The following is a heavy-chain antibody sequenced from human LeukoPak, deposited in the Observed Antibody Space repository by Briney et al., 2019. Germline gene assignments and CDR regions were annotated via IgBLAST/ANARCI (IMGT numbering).Heavy chain of an antibody. CDR3: ARARSAAGNFDY. CDR2: IYYSGST. Sequence: PSETLSPTCTVSGGSISSGGYYWSWIRQHPGKGLEWIGYIYYSGSTYYNPSLKSRVTISADTSKNQFSLKLISVTTADTAVYYCARARSAAGNFDYWGQGTLVTVSS. D-gene: IGHD6-13*01. J-gene: IGHJ4*02. CDR1: GGSISSGGYY. V-gene: IGHV4-31*03.